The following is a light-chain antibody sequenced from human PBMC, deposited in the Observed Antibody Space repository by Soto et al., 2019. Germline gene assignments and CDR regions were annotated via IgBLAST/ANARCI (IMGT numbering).Light chain of an antibody. CDR1: TSNIGSNF. CDR3: ATWDDSLSGVL. V-gene: IGLV1-47*01. CDR2: RDR. J-gene: IGLJ2*01. Sequence: QSVLTQPPSASGTPGQGVTISCSGSTSNIGSNFVFWYQQLPGAAPKLLIYRDRQRPSGVPDRFSGSKSGTSASLAISGLRSEDEAHYYCATWDDSLSGVLFGGGTKLTVL.